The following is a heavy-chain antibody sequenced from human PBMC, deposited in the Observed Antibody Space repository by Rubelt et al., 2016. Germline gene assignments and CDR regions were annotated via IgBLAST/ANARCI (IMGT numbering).Heavy chain of an antibody. Sequence: LRLSCAASGFTFSTYSMNWVRQAPGKGLEWVSSISSSSSYIYYADSVKGRFTISRDNAKNSLYLQMNSLRAEDTAVYYCARGLRDCTKGECQNWIDPWGQGVLVTVSS. CDR2: ISSSSSYI. D-gene: IGHD2-8*01. CDR1: GFTFSTYS. CDR3: ARGLRDCTKGECQNWIDP. J-gene: IGHJ5*02. V-gene: IGHV3-21*01.